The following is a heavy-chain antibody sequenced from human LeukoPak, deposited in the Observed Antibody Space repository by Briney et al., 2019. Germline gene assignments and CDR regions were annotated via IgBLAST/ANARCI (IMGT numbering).Heavy chain of an antibody. CDR1: GFTFSRSA. Sequence: GGSLRLSCAASGFTFSRSAVHWVRQAPGKGLEWVAVISHDGSNTDYTDSVKGRFTISRDNSKNTLYLQMISLRAEDTAVYYCARDTGWYFDLWGRGTLVTVSS. D-gene: IGHD4-17*01. CDR2: ISHDGSNT. J-gene: IGHJ2*01. V-gene: IGHV3-30*03. CDR3: ARDTGWYFDL.